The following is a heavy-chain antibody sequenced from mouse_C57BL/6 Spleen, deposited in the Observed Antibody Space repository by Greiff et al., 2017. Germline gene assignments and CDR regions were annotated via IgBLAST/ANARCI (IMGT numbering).Heavy chain of an antibody. Sequence: QVQLQQPGAELVKPGASVKLSCKASGYTFTSYWMHWVKQRPGQGLEWIGMIHPNSGSTNYNEKFKSKATLTVDKSSSTAYMQLSSLTSEDSAVYYCARSWYYGSGDGYWGQGTTLTVSS. CDR2: IHPNSGST. CDR3: ARSWYYGSGDGY. D-gene: IGHD1-1*01. CDR1: GYTFTSYW. V-gene: IGHV1-64*01. J-gene: IGHJ2*01.